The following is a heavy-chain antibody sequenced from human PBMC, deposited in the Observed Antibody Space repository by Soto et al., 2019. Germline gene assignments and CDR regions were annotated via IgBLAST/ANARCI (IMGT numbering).Heavy chain of an antibody. CDR3: TREAV. CDR1: GFTFSGYW. CDR2: IKQDGSEQ. V-gene: IGHV3-7*05. Sequence: EVQLVESGGGLVQPGGSLRLSCAASGFTFSGYWMSWVRQAPGKGLAWVANIKQDGSEQFYVDSVKGRFTISRDNAKNSLYLQMNSLRAEDTAVYYCTREAVWGQGTTVTVSS. J-gene: IGHJ6*02.